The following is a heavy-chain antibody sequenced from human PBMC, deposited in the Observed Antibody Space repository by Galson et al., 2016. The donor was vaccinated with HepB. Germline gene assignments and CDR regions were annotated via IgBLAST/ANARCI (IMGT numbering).Heavy chain of an antibody. CDR1: GYAFSSYG. CDR2: ISAYNANT. CDR3: ARPQPTVVSPADTLDV. D-gene: IGHD4-23*01. J-gene: IGHJ3*01. V-gene: IGHV1-18*01. Sequence: SVKVSCKASGYAFSSYGISWVRQAPGQGLEWMGWISAYNANTNYARKLQGRVTMTTDTSTNTAYMELRSLRSDDTAVYYCARPQPTVVSPADTLDVWGQGTLVTVSS.